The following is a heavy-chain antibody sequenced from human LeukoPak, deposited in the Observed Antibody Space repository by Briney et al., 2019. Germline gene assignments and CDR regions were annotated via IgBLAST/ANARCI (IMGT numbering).Heavy chain of an antibody. V-gene: IGHV6-1*01. CDR2: TYYRSKWYN. J-gene: IGHJ4*02. CDR1: GDSVSSNSAA. CDR3: ARRWGYYYDSNGFINYEYYFNY. Sequence: SQTLSLTCAISGDSVSSNSAAWNWIRQSPSRGLEWLGRTYYRSKWYNDYAVSVKSRITINPDTSKNQFSLKLSSVTAADTAVYYCARRWGYYYDSNGFINYEYYFNYWGQGTLVTVSS. D-gene: IGHD3-22*01.